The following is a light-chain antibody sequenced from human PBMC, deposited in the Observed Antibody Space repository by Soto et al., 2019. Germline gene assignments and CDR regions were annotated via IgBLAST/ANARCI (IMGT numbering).Light chain of an antibody. CDR2: GAS. Sequence: IVMTQSPATLSVSPGERATLSCRASQRVSSTLAWYQQKPGQAPRLLIYGASTRATGIPARFSGSGSGPEFTLTISSLQSEDFAVYYCQQYNNWPITFGPGNKWDIK. CDR3: QQYNNWPIT. CDR1: QRVSST. J-gene: IGKJ3*01. V-gene: IGKV3-15*01.